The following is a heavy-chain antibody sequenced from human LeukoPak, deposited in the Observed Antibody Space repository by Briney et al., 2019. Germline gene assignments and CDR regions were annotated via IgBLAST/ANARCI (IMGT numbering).Heavy chain of an antibody. D-gene: IGHD2-2*01. J-gene: IGHJ5*02. Sequence: SETLSLTCAVFGRSFSGYYWSWLRDPPRKGLEWIGEINHSGSTNYNPSLKSRVTISVDTSKNQFSLKLSSVSAAHTPVYYCSRDDIVVVLAALYNWFDPWGQGTLVTVSS. CDR1: GRSFSGYY. CDR2: INHSGST. V-gene: IGHV4-34*01. CDR3: SRDDIVVVLAALYNWFDP.